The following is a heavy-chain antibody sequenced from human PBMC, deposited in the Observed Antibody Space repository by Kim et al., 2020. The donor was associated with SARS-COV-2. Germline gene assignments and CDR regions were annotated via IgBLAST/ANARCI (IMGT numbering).Heavy chain of an antibody. CDR3: ARERGIITMVRGVIILDY. CDR2: ISAYNGNT. Sequence: ASVKVSCKASGYTFTSYGISWVRQAPGQGLEWMGWISAYNGNTNYAQKLQGRVTMTTDTSTSTAYMELRSLRSDDTAVYYCARERGIITMVRGVIILDYWGQGTLVTVSS. J-gene: IGHJ4*02. D-gene: IGHD3-10*01. CDR1: GYTFTSYG. V-gene: IGHV1-18*01.